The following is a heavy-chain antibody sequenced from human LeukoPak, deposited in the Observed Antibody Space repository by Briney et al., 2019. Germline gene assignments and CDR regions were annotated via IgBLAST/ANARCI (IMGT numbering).Heavy chain of an antibody. CDR3: AKTGGNYGDSPYYYYYMDV. V-gene: IGHV3-23*01. CDR2: ISGSGGTT. Sequence: GGSLRLSCAASGFTFSSYAMSWVRQAPGKGLGWVSAISGSGGTTYYADSVKGRFTISRDNSKNTLYLQMNSLRAEDTAVYYCAKTGGNYGDSPYYYYYMDVWGKGTTVTVSS. J-gene: IGHJ6*03. CDR1: GFTFSSYA. D-gene: IGHD4-17*01.